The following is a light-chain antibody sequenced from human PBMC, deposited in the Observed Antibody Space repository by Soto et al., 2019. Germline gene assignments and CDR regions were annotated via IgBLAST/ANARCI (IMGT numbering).Light chain of an antibody. J-gene: IGKJ1*01. CDR1: QSIATN. CDR3: QQYNRWRT. CDR2: GTS. V-gene: IGKV3-15*01. Sequence: EIVMTQSPATLSVSPGESATLSCRASQSIATNLAWYQQRPGQPPRLLIYGTSTRATGIPARFSGSGSGTEFTLTIDSLQSEDFAVYYCQQYNRWRTFGQGTKVEI.